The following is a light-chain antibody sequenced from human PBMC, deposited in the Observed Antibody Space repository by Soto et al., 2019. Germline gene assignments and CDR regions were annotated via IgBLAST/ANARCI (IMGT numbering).Light chain of an antibody. V-gene: IGLV3-21*04. CDR1: NSGSKS. CDR2: YDS. J-gene: IGLJ7*01. CDR3: QVWDSSSDHAV. Sequence: SYELTQPPSMSEAPGKTARITCGGNNSGSKSVHWYQQKPGQAPVLVIYYDSDRPSGIPERFSGSNSGNTATLTISRVEAGDEADYYCQVWDSSSDHAVFGGGTQLTVL.